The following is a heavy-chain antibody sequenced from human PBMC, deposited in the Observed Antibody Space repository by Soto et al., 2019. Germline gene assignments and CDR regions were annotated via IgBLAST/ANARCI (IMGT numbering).Heavy chain of an antibody. V-gene: IGHV1-18*01. J-gene: IGHJ4*02. CDR2: ISAYNGNT. D-gene: IGHD3-22*01. CDR3: ARGSQNGYYDSSAMVDY. CDR1: GYTFTSYG. Sequence: QVQLVQSGAEVKKPGASVKVSCKASGYTFTSYGISWVRQAPGQGLEWMGWISAYNGNTNYAQKLQGRVTMTTDTSTSTGYMELRSLRSDDTAVYYCARGSQNGYYDSSAMVDYWGQGTLVTVSS.